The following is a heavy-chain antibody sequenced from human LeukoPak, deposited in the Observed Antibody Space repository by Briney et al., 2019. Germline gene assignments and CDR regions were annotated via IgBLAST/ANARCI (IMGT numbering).Heavy chain of an antibody. Sequence: PGGSLRLSCAASGFTFSSYAMHWVRQAPGKGLEWVAVISYDGSNKYYADSVKGRFTISRDNSKNTLYLQMNSLRAEDTAVYYCARGGWDWAYWGQGTLVTVSS. J-gene: IGHJ4*02. V-gene: IGHV3-30*04. CDR1: GFTFSSYA. D-gene: IGHD6-19*01. CDR2: ISYDGSNK. CDR3: ARGGWDWAY.